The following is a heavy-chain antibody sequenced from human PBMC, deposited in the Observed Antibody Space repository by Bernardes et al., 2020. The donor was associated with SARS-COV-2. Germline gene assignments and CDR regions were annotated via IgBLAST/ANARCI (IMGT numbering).Heavy chain of an antibody. V-gene: IGHV4-39*01. D-gene: IGHD3-10*01. J-gene: IGHJ3*02. CDR3: ARHLREFLDAFAT. CDR1: GGSISSSSYY. CDR2: IYYSGST. Sequence: SETLSLTCTVSGGSISSSSYYWGWIRQHPGKGLEWIGSIYYSGSTYYNPSLKSRVTISVDTSKNQFSLKLSSVTAADTAVYYCARHLREFLDAFATWGQGTMVTVSS.